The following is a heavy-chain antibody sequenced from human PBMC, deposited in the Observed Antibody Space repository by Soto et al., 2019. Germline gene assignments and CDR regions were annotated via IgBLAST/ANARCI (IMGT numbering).Heavy chain of an antibody. CDR3: ARDKDSSSHNNWFDP. CDR1: GYTFTGYY. Sequence: VASVKVSCKASGYTFTGYYMHWVRQAPGQGLEWMGWINPNSGGTNYAQKFQGRVTMTRDTSISTAYMELSRLRSDDTAVYYCARDKDSSSHNNWFDPWGQGTLVTVSS. D-gene: IGHD6-6*01. V-gene: IGHV1-2*02. J-gene: IGHJ5*02. CDR2: INPNSGGT.